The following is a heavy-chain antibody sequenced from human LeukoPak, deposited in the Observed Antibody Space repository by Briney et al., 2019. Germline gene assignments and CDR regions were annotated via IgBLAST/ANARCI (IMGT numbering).Heavy chain of an antibody. CDR2: IKQDGGEK. CDR3: ARDVDANY. V-gene: IGHV3-7*01. Sequence: GGSLRLSCAASGFSFTGYWMTWVRQAPGKGLEWVANIKQDGGEKYYVDSVKGRFTISRDNAKNSLSLQMNSLRAEDTALYYCARDVDANYWGQGTLVTVSS. CDR1: GFSFTGYW. D-gene: IGHD5-12*01. J-gene: IGHJ4*02.